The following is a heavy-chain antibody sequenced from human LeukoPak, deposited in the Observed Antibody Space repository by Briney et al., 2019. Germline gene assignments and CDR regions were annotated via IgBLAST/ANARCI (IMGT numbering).Heavy chain of an antibody. D-gene: IGHD3-10*01. CDR3: ARSSGSYYNPRNYYYGMDV. CDR1: GYTFTDYY. V-gene: IGHV1-2*02. CDR2: INPNSGGT. J-gene: IGHJ6*02. Sequence: ASVTVSCKASGYTFTDYYMHWVRQAPGQGLEWMGWINPNSGGTNYAQKFQGRVTMTRDTSISTAYMELSRLRSDDTAVYYCARSSGSYYNPRNYYYGMDVWGQGTTVTVSS.